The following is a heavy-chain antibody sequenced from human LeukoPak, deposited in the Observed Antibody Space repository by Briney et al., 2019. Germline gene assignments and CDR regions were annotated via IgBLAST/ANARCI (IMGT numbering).Heavy chain of an antibody. J-gene: IGHJ4*02. CDR1: GFTFSSYS. Sequence: GGSLRLSCAASGFTFSSYSMNWVRQAPGKGLEWVSSISSSYIYYADSVKGRFTISRDNAKNSLYLQMNSLRAEDTAVYYCARSYGVDYWGQGTLVTVSS. D-gene: IGHD1-26*01. CDR2: ISSSYI. V-gene: IGHV3-21*01. CDR3: ARSYGVDY.